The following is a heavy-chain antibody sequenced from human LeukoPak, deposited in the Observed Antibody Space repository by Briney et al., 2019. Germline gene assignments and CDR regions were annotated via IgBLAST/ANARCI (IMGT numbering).Heavy chain of an antibody. CDR2: IRVSGGST. CDR1: GFTFSSYA. CDR3: ARLGAAADLDSFYGMDV. Sequence: PGGSLRLSCAASGFTFSSYAMSWVRQAPGRGLECVSVIRVSGGSTFFADSVKGRFTISRDNSKNTLFPQMNSLRAEDTAVYYCARLGAAADLDSFYGMDVWGHGTTVTVSS. J-gene: IGHJ6*02. V-gene: IGHV3-23*01. D-gene: IGHD6-13*01.